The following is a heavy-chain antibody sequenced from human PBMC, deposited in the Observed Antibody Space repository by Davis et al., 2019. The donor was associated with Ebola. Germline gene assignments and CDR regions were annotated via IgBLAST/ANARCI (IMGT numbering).Heavy chain of an antibody. Sequence: SETLSLTCTVSGGSISSGGYYWSWIRQHPGKGLEWIGYIYYSGSTNYNPSLKSRVTISVDTSKNQFSLKLSSVTAADTAVYYCARQVKGVRTTGTQGGSYYYYGMDVWGQGTTVTVSS. J-gene: IGHJ6*02. D-gene: IGHD4-17*01. V-gene: IGHV4-61*08. CDR1: GGSISSGGYY. CDR2: IYYSGST. CDR3: ARQVKGVRTTGTQGGSYYYYGMDV.